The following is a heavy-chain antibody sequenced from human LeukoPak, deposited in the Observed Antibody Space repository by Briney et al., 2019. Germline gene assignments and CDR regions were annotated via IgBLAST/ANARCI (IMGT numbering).Heavy chain of an antibody. J-gene: IGHJ4*02. V-gene: IGHV4-4*02. CDR3: ARVTPPELTYYFDY. D-gene: IGHD2-21*02. Sequence: PSGTLSLTCAVSGGSISSSNWWRWGRQPPGKGLEWIGEIYHSGSTNYNPSLKSRVTISVDKSKNQFSLKLSSVTAADTAVYYCARVTPPELTYYFDYWGQGTLVTVSS. CDR1: GGSISSSNW. CDR2: IYHSGST.